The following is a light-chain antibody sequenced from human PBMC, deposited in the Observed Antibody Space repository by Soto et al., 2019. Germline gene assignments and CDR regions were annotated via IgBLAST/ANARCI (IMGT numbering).Light chain of an antibody. CDR3: QQYNNWPPWT. Sequence: EIVMTQSPATLSVSPGERATLSCRASQSVSSNLAWYQQKPGQAPRRLIYGASTRATGIPARFSGSGSGTAFTLTIGSLQSEDFAVYYCQQYNNWPPWTFGQGTKVEIK. CDR1: QSVSSN. V-gene: IGKV3-15*01. J-gene: IGKJ1*01. CDR2: GAS.